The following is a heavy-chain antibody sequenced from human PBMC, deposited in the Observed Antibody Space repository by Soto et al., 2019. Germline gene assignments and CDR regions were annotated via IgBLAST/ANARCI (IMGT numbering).Heavy chain of an antibody. CDR3: ATQEVGGSYVYTFDP. D-gene: IGHD1-26*01. J-gene: IGHJ5*02. CDR1: GGSISSTSYY. CDR2: IYYSGSP. V-gene: IGHV4-39*02. Sequence: SETLSLTCTVSGGSISSTSYYWGSIRQPPGKGLEWIGSIYYSGSPYYNPSLKSRVTISVDTSKNHFSLKLSSVTAADTAVYYCATQEVGGSYVYTFDPWGQGTLVTVSS.